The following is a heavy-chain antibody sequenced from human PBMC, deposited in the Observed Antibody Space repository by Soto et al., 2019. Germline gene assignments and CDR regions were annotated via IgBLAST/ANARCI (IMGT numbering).Heavy chain of an antibody. V-gene: IGHV1-46*03. CDR2: INPSGDTT. Sequence: ASVKVSCTASGNTFTTYYIHWVRQAPGQGLEWMGIINPSGDTTVYAPKFQGRLTMTRDTSTSTVYMDLGSLRSEDTAMYYCARDEPNGLNDAFDIWGQGTMVTVSS. CDR3: ARDEPNGLNDAFDI. J-gene: IGHJ3*02. CDR1: GNTFTTYY. D-gene: IGHD2-8*01.